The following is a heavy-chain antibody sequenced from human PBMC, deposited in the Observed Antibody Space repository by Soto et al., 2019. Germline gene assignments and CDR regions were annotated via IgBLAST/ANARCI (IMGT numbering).Heavy chain of an antibody. CDR1: GGSVSSGSYY. CDR2: IYYSGST. V-gene: IGHV4-61*01. J-gene: IGHJ5*02. Sequence: QVQLQESGPGLVKPSETLSLTCTVSGGSVSSGSYYWSWIRQPPGKGLEWIGYIYYSGSTNYNPSLKSRVTISVDTSKNQFYRKLRSVPAADTAVYYCARLRITMVRGVISWFDPLGQGTLVTVSS. D-gene: IGHD3-10*01. CDR3: ARLRITMVRGVISWFDP.